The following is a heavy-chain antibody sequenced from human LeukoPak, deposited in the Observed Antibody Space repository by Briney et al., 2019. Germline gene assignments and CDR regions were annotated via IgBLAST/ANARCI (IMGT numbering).Heavy chain of an antibody. D-gene: IGHD3-10*01. J-gene: IGHJ3*02. CDR3: ARERITTVRGASFDI. Sequence: PGASVKVSCKASGYTFTSYGISWVRQAPGQGLEWMGWISAYNGNTNYAQKLQGRVTMTTDTSTSTAYMELRSLRSDDTAVYYCARERITTVRGASFDIWGQGTMVTVSS. CDR2: ISAYNGNT. V-gene: IGHV1-18*01. CDR1: GYTFTSYG.